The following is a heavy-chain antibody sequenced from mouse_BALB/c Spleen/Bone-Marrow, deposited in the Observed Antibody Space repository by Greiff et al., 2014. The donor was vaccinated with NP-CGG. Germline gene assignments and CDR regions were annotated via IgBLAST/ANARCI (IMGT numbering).Heavy chain of an antibody. Sequence: VQLVESGPGLVAPSQSLSITCTVSGFSLTSYGVHWVRRPPGKGLEWLGVIWAGGSTNYNSALMSRLSISKDNSKSQVFLKMNSLQTDDTAMYYCARVYLWYFDVWGAGTTVTVSP. CDR3: ARVYLWYFDV. CDR1: GFSLTSYG. J-gene: IGHJ1*01. D-gene: IGHD2-3*01. CDR2: IWAGGST. V-gene: IGHV2-9*02.